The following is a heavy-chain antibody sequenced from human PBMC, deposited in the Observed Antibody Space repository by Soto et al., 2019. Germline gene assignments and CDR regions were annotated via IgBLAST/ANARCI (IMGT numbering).Heavy chain of an antibody. J-gene: IGHJ2*01. D-gene: IGHD4-17*01. CDR2: ISWNSDNI. V-gene: IGHV3-9*01. CDR1: GFTFDDYA. Sequence: EVQLVESGGGLVQPGRSLRLSCAASGFTFDDYAMHWVRQAPGKGLEWVSGISWNSDNIVYADSVKGRFTISRDNAKNSLYLQMNSLRAEDTAVYYCARDFGYGDYLGWYFDLWGRGTLVTVSS. CDR3: ARDFGYGDYLGWYFDL.